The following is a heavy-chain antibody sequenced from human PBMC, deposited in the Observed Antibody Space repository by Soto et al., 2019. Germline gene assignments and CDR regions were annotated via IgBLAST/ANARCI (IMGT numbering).Heavy chain of an antibody. D-gene: IGHD3-10*01. Sequence: QVQLVQSGAEVKKPGASVRVSCKASGYTFARYGIDWVRQATGQGLEWMGWISGHNGDTKYVQKFQGRVSMTTDTSTSTASMELRSLRSDDTAVYYCSRSGSMPYYYYGMDVWGQGTTVTVSS. CDR2: ISGHNGDT. J-gene: IGHJ6*02. CDR1: GYTFARYG. CDR3: SRSGSMPYYYYGMDV. V-gene: IGHV1-18*01.